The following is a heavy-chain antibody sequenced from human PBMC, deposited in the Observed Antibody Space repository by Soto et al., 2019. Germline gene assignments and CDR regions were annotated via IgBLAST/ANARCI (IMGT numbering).Heavy chain of an antibody. D-gene: IGHD2-2*02. CDR2: IKQDGSEK. CDR1: LFTFSSYW. CDR3: ATYCSSTSCYSPFEY. Sequence: PVWSLRLSCSASLFTFSSYWMSWVLNSPVKGLECLANIKQDGSEKYYVDSVKGRFTISRDNAKNSLYLQMNSLRAEDTAVYYCATYCSSTSCYSPFEYWGQGTLVTVSS. J-gene: IGHJ4*02. V-gene: IGHV3-7*01.